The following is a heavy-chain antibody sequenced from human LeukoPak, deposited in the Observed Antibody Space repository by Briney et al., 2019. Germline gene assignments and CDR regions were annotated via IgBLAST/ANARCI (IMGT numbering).Heavy chain of an antibody. V-gene: IGHV3-74*01. CDR1: GFTFSSYW. J-gene: IGHJ4*02. D-gene: IGHD6-13*01. CDR2: INSDGSST. Sequence: GGSLRLSCAASGFTFSSYWMHWVRHAPGKGLVWLSRINSDGSSTSYADSVKGRFTISRDNAKNTLYLQMNSLRAEDTAVYYCARGRDSSSWYEIDYWGQGTLVTVSS. CDR3: ARGRDSSSWYEIDY.